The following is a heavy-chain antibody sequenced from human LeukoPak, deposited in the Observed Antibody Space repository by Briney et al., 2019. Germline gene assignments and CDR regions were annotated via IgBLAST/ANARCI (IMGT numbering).Heavy chain of an antibody. Sequence: GASVKLSCKTSGYTFTSSDINWVRQATGQGLEWMGWMNPNSGNTGYAQNFQGRVTMTRDTSISTAYMELSSLRSEDTAVYYCVRAIRTTVTTFWFDPWGQGTLVTVSS. CDR2: MNPNSGNT. CDR1: GYTFTSSD. V-gene: IGHV1-8*01. J-gene: IGHJ5*02. CDR3: VRAIRTTVTTFWFDP. D-gene: IGHD4-17*01.